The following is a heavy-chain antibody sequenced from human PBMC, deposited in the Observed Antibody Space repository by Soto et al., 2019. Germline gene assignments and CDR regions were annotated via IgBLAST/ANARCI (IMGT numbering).Heavy chain of an antibody. J-gene: IGHJ6*02. CDR2: IIPIFGTA. CDR3: ARRDPDTAMVTSNYYYYGMDV. Sequence: VKVSCKASGGTFSSYAISWVRQAPGQGLEWMGGIIPIFGTANYAQKFQGRVTITADESTSTAYMELSSLRSEDTAVYYCARRDPDTAMVTSNYYYYGMDVWGQGTTVTVSS. CDR1: GGTFSSYA. V-gene: IGHV1-69*01. D-gene: IGHD5-18*01.